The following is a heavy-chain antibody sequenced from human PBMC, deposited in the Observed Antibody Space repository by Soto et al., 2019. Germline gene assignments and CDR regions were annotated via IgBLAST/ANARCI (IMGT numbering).Heavy chain of an antibody. J-gene: IGHJ6*03. CDR2: ISGSGGST. Sequence: GSLRLSCAASGFTFSSYAMSWVRQAPGKGLEWVSAISGSGGSTYYADSVKGRFTISRDNSKNTLYLQMNSLRAEDTAVYYCAKSRGTTVNYYYYYMDVWGKGTTVTVSS. CDR1: GFTFSSYA. D-gene: IGHD4-4*01. V-gene: IGHV3-23*01. CDR3: AKSRGTTVNYYYYYMDV.